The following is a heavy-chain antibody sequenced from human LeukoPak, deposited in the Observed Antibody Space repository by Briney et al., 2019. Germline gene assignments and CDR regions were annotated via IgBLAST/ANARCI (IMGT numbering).Heavy chain of an antibody. Sequence: PGRSLRLSYAASGFTFSSYGMHWVRQAPGKGLEWVAVIWYDGSNKYYADSVKGRFTISRDNSKNTLYLQMNSLRAEDTAVYYCARGDGGYWGQGTLVTVSS. CDR3: ARGDGGY. CDR1: GFTFSSYG. J-gene: IGHJ4*02. D-gene: IGHD2-21*01. V-gene: IGHV3-33*01. CDR2: IWYDGSNK.